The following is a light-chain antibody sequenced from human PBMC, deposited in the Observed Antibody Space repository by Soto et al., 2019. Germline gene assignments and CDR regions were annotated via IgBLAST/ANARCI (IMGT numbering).Light chain of an antibody. Sequence: QSVLTQPASVSGSPGQSITLSCTGTSSDIGGYDYVSWYQLHPGKAPKLMIFQVTNRPSGVSNRFSGSKSGNTASLTISGLQAEDEADYYCTSFTSSTAVVFGAGTQLTVL. V-gene: IGLV2-14*01. CDR3: TSFTSSTAVV. J-gene: IGLJ2*01. CDR2: QVT. CDR1: SSDIGGYDY.